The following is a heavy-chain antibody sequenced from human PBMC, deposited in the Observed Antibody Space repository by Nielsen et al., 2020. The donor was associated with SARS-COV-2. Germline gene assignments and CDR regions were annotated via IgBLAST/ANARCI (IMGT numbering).Heavy chain of an antibody. CDR3: ARGANIVVVVAAYDY. Sequence: ASVKVSCKAFGYTFTGYYMHWVRQAPGQGLEWMGWINPNSGGTNYAQKFQGRVTMTRDTSISTAYMELSRLRSDDTAVYYCARGANIVVVVAAYDYWGQGTLVTVSS. CDR2: INPNSGGT. V-gene: IGHV1-2*02. D-gene: IGHD2-15*01. J-gene: IGHJ4*02. CDR1: GYTFTGYY.